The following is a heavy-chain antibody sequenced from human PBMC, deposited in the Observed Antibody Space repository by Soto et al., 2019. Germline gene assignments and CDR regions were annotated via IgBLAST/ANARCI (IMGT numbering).Heavy chain of an antibody. CDR1: GFTFSSYA. D-gene: IGHD1-26*01. CDR2: ISGSGGGT. V-gene: IGHV3-23*01. CDR3: AGIREFYSGSYRSYYGMDV. Sequence: GGSLRLSCAASGFTFSSYAMSWVRQAPGKGLEWVSAISGSGGGTYYADSVKGRFTISRDNSNNTLYLQMNSLRGEDTALYYCAGIREFYSGSYRSYYGMDVWGQGTPVTVSS. J-gene: IGHJ6*02.